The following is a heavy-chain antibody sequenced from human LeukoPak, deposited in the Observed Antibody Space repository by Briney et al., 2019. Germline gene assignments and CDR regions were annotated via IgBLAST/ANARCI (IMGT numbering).Heavy chain of an antibody. Sequence: SETLSLTCTVSGGSIRSYYWSWIRQPPGKGLEWIGYMYYSGSTNYNPFLKSRVSISGDMSKNQFSLKLSSVTAADTAVYYCARTTLTAAPLDPWGQGTLVTVSS. D-gene: IGHD2-2*01. CDR3: ARTTLTAAPLDP. J-gene: IGHJ5*02. CDR1: GGSIRSYY. CDR2: MYYSGST. V-gene: IGHV4-59*08.